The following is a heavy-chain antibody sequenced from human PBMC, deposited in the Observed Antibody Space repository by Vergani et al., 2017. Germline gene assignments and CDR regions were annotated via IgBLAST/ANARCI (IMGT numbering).Heavy chain of an antibody. D-gene: IGHD3-9*01. CDR3: AKWGQELTVLRYFDSPYFDY. J-gene: IGHJ4*02. Sequence: VQLVESGGGVVQPGGSLRLSCAASGFTFSSYAMSWVRQAPGKGLEWVSAISGSGGSTYYADSVKGRFTISRDNSKNTLYLQMNSLRAEDTAVYYCAKWGQELTVLRYFDSPYFDYWGQGTLVTVSS. CDR2: ISGSGGST. V-gene: IGHV3-23*04. CDR1: GFTFSSYA.